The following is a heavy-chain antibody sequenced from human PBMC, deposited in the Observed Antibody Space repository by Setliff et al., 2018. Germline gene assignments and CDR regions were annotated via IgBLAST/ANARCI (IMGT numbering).Heavy chain of an antibody. J-gene: IGHJ5*02. CDR2: ISGSGGST. V-gene: IGHV3-23*01. Sequence: PGGSLRLSCAASGFTFSAYGMSWVRQAPGKGLEWVSAISGSGGSTYYADSVKGRFTISRDNSKNTLYLQMNSLRAEDTAVYSCAKDPSVTDYGDYPSLWFDPWGQGTLVTVSS. CDR1: GFTFSAYG. D-gene: IGHD4-17*01. CDR3: AKDPSVTDYGDYPSLWFDP.